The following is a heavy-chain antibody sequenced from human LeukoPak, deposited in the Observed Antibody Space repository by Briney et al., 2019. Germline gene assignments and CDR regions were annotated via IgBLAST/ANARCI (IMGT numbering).Heavy chain of an antibody. J-gene: IGHJ4*02. D-gene: IGHD6-13*01. CDR2: ISAYNGNT. V-gene: IGHV1-18*01. CDR1: GYTFTSYG. Sequence: ASVKVSCKAPGYTFTSYGISWVRQAPGQGLEWMGWISAYNGNTNYAQKLQGRVTMTTDTSTSTAYMELRSLRSDDTAVYYCAIIAAAGTFDYWGQGTLVTVSS. CDR3: AIIAAAGTFDY.